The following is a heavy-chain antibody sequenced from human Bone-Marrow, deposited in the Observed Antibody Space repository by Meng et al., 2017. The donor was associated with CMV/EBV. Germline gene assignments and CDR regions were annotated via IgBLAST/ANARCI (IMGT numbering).Heavy chain of an antibody. D-gene: IGHD6-13*01. J-gene: IGHJ5*02. CDR3: ARDRYSSSWYQNWFAP. CDR2: IIPIFGTA. CDR1: GGTFSSYA. V-gene: IGHV1-69*05. Sequence: SVKVSCKASGGTFSSYAISWVRQAPGQGLEWMGGIIPIFGTANYAQKLQGRVTITTDESTSTAYMELSSLRSEDTAVYYCARDRYSSSWYQNWFAPWGQGPRVTFSS.